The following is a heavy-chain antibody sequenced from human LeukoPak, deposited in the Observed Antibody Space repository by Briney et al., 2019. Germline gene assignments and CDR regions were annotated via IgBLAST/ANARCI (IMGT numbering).Heavy chain of an antibody. D-gene: IGHD6-19*01. V-gene: IGHV3-30*04. CDR1: GFTFSNYA. J-gene: IGHJ3*02. CDR2: ISYHGNNK. Sequence: GRSLRLSCAASGFTFSNYAMHWVRQAPGKGLEWVTFISYHGNNKSYTDSVKGRFTISRDNSKNMLYLQMDSLRAEDTAVYYCASEGAAVAGDAFDIWGQGTMVTVSS. CDR3: ASEGAAVAGDAFDI.